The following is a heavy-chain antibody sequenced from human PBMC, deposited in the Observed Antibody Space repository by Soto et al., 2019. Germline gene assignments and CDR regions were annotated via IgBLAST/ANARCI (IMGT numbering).Heavy chain of an antibody. CDR3: ARDLDGSGSYFTDY. CDR2: ISPHKGDT. V-gene: IGHV1-18*01. J-gene: IGHJ4*02. CDR1: GYTFTRIG. D-gene: IGHD3-10*01. Sequence: ASVKVSFTTCGYTFTRIGISWLLEATEKGLEWMGWISPHKGDTYYAQRLQGRVTMTTDTSTSTAYMELMSLRSDDTAVYFCARDLDGSGSYFTDYWGQGTLVTVS.